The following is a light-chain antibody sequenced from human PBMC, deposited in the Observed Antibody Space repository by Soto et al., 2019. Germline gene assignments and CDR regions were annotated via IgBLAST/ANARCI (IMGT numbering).Light chain of an antibody. V-gene: IGKV1-5*03. CDR3: QHYNSYSEA. Sequence: DFQMTQSPSTLSASVGDRVTITCRASQTISSWFAWYQQKPGKAPKLLIYKASTLKSGVPSRFSGSGSGTEFTLTISSLQPDGFATYYCQHYNSYSEAFGQGTKV. CDR2: KAS. J-gene: IGKJ1*01. CDR1: QTISSW.